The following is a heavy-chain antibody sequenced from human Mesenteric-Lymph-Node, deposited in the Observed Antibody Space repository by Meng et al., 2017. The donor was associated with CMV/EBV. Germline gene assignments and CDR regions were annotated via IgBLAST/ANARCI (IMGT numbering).Heavy chain of an antibody. CDR3: AAWLLPPNYYGMDV. D-gene: IGHD3-22*01. CDR2: IWHDGGKK. V-gene: IGHV3-33*01. J-gene: IGHJ6*02. CDR1: GLIFSNYG. Sequence: GGSLRLSCAASGLIFSNYGMHWVRQAPGKGLEWVAIIWHDGGKKYYADPVKGRFTISRDNSKNMLYVQLNSLRAEDTAVYYCAAWLLPPNYYGMDVWGQGTTVTVSS.